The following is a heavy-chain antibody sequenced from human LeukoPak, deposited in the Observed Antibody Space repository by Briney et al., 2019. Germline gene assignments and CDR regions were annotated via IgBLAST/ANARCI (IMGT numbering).Heavy chain of an antibody. Sequence: GGSLRLSCAASGFTFSSYSMNWVRQAPGKGLEWVSSISSSSSYIYYADSVKGRFTISRDNAKNSLYLQMNSLRAEDTAVYYCAGEYYDSSGYYNYWGQGTLVTVSS. J-gene: IGHJ4*02. CDR1: GFTFSSYS. V-gene: IGHV3-21*01. D-gene: IGHD3-22*01. CDR2: ISSSSSYI. CDR3: AGEYYDSSGYYNY.